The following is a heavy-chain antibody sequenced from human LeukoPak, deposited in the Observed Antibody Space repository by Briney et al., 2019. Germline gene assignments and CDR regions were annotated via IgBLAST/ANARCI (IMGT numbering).Heavy chain of an antibody. D-gene: IGHD3-22*01. J-gene: IGHJ4*02. Sequence: SETLSLTCAVSGYSISSGYYWGWIRQPPGKGLEWIGSRSRSGTTYYNPSLKSRVTISVDTSKNQFSLRLSSVTAADTAVYYCARVQYYYDSTASGFDYWGQGTLVTVSS. CDR2: RSRSGTT. CDR3: ARVQYYYDSTASGFDY. V-gene: IGHV4-38-2*01. CDR1: GYSISSGYY.